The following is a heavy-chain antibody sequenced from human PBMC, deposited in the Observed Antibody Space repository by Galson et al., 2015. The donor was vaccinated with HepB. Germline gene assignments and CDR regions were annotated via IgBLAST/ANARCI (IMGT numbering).Heavy chain of an antibody. D-gene: IGHD1-14*01. J-gene: IGHJ4*02. CDR3: ARDANHGPDY. V-gene: IGHV1-2*02. CDR1: GDTFTGYF. CDR2: INPNSGAT. Sequence: SVKVSCKASGDTFTGYFMDWVRQAPGQGLEWMGWINPNSGATKCAQKFQGRVTMTRDTSISSVYLQLNSLRIEDTAVYYCARDANHGPDYWGQGTLVTVSS.